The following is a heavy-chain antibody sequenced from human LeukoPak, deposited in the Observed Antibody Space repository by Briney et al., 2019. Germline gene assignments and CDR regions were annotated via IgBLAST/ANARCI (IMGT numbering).Heavy chain of an antibody. CDR1: GFTFSSLA. CDR3: AKGQELDDGVFDS. D-gene: IGHD1-1*01. V-gene: IGHV3-23*01. J-gene: IGHJ4*02. Sequence: PGGSLRLSCTASGFTFSSLAMTWVRQAPGKGPEWVSTIRSNGDTTYNADSVKGRFTISRDNSKNTLYLELNSLRVEDTATFYCAKGQELDDGVFDSWGQGTMVTVSS. CDR2: IRSNGDTT.